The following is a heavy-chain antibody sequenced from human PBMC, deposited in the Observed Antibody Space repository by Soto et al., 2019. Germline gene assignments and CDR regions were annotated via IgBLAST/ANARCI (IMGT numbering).Heavy chain of an antibody. J-gene: IGHJ6*02. D-gene: IGHD3-22*01. CDR3: ARDIIVMSRTGMDV. CDR2: INSGSDTT. CDR1: DFTFSIYT. Sequence: EQLVESGGGLVRPGGSLRLSCAASDFTFSIYTMNWVRQAPGKGLEWLAYINSGSDTTYYADSVKGRFTISRDDAQKSLFLQMSNLRDEDTAVYYCARDIIVMSRTGMDVWGQGTTVIVSS. V-gene: IGHV3-48*02.